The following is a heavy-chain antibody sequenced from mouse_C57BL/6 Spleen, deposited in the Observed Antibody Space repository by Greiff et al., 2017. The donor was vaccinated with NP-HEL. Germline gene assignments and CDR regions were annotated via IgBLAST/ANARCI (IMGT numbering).Heavy chain of an antibody. CDR3: ARRDTTVVVDY. J-gene: IGHJ2*01. Sequence: VQLKQSGPELVKPGASVKISCKASGYTFTDYYMNWVKQSHGKSLEWIGDINPNNGGTSYNQKFKGKATLTVDKSSSTAYMELRSLTSEDSAVYYCARRDTTVVVDYWGQGTTLTVSS. D-gene: IGHD1-1*01. CDR2: INPNNGGT. V-gene: IGHV1-26*01. CDR1: GYTFTDYY.